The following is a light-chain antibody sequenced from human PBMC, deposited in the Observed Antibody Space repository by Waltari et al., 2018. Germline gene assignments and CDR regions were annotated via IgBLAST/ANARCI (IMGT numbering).Light chain of an antibody. J-gene: IGLJ1*01. Sequence: QSVLTPPPSASGTPGQSVTIPCSGKRLNIGSTFVFWYQQLPGTAPKLLISRNDMRPSGVPDRFSGSKSDTSASLAISDLRSEDEADYYCAAWDDSLTGFVFGTGTEVTAL. CDR3: AAWDDSLTGFV. V-gene: IGLV1-47*01. CDR2: RND. CDR1: RLNIGSTF.